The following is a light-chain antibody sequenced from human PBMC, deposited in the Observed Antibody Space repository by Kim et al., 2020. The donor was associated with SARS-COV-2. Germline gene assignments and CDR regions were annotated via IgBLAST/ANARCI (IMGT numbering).Light chain of an antibody. CDR1: QSLVDSDGNTY. CDR3: MQGTRWPWT. V-gene: IGKV2-30*01. Sequence: DVVMTQSPLSLPVTLGQPASISCRSSQSLVDSDGNTYLHWFQQRPGQSPRRLIYKVSNRDSGVPDSFSGSGSGTDFTLKISRVEAEGVGVYYCMQGTRWPWTFGQGTKVDIK. J-gene: IGKJ1*01. CDR2: KVS.